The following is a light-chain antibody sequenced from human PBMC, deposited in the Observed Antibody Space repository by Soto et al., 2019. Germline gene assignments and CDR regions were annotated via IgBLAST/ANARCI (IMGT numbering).Light chain of an antibody. CDR3: QQYGSSPPT. V-gene: IGKV3-20*01. CDR1: QSVSTNY. Sequence: EIVLTQSPGTLSLSPGERATLSCRASQSVSTNYLAWYQRKPGQAPRLLIYGASSRATGIPDRFSGSGSGTDFTLTITGLEPEDFGVYYCQQYGSSPPTFGQGTKVEIK. CDR2: GAS. J-gene: IGKJ1*01.